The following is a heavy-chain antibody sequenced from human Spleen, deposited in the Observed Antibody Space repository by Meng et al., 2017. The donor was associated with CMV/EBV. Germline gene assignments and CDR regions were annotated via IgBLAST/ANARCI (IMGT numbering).Heavy chain of an antibody. D-gene: IGHD3-3*01. V-gene: IGHV4-34*01. Sequence: YYWSWIRQPPGKGLEWIGEINHSGSTNYNPSLKSRVTISVDTSKNQFSLKLGSVTAADTAVYYCARAPGFPRSGITIFGVVGGMDVWGQGTTVTVSS. J-gene: IGHJ6*02. CDR2: INHSGST. CDR3: ARAPGFPRSGITIFGVVGGMDV. CDR1: YY.